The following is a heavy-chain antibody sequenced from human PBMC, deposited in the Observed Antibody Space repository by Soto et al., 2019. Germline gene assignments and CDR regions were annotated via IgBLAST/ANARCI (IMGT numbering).Heavy chain of an antibody. V-gene: IGHV1-46*01. J-gene: IGHJ6*02. CDR1: GYTFTSYY. CDR3: ARVGRFRAAAGKRDDYYYGMDV. Sequence: ASVKVSCKASGYTFTSYYMHWVRQAPGQGLEWMGIINPSGGSTSYAQKFQGKVTMTRNTSISTAYMELSSLRSEDTAVYYCARVGRFRAAAGKRDDYYYGMDVWGQGTTVTVSS. CDR2: INPSGGST. D-gene: IGHD6-13*01.